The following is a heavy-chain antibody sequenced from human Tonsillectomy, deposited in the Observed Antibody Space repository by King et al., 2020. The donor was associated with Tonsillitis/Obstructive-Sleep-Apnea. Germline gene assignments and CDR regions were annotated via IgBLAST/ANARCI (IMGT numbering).Heavy chain of an antibody. CDR1: GYSFTNYW. J-gene: IGHJ4*02. CDR2: IYPGDSDT. CDR3: ARRSNYFDSSSDFDY. Sequence: QLVQSGAEVKKPGASLKISCKGSGYSFTNYWIGWVRQMPGKGLEWMGIIYPGDSDTRYSPSFQGQVTISADKSISTAYLQWSSLKASDSAMYYCARRSNYFDSSSDFDYWGQGTQVTVSS. D-gene: IGHD3-22*01. V-gene: IGHV5-51*01.